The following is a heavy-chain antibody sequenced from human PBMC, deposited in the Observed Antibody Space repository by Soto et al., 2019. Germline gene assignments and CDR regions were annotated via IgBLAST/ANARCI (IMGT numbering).Heavy chain of an antibody. CDR2: IYYSGST. J-gene: IGHJ5*01. CDR3: ARKPVAGMVYANNWFDP. CDR1: GGSISSSSYY. D-gene: IGHD2-8*01. Sequence: ETLSLTCTVSGGSISSSSYYWGWIRQPPGKGLEWIGSIYYSGSTYYNPSLKSRVTISVDTSKNQFSLKLSSVTAADTAVYYCARKPVAGMVYANNWFDPWGQGTTVTVSS. V-gene: IGHV4-39*01.